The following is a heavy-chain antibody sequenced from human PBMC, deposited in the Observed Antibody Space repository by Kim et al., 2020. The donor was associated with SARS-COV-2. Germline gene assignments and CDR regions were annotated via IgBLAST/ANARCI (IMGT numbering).Heavy chain of an antibody. J-gene: IGHJ4*01. D-gene: IGHD5-12*01. Sequence: GGSLRLSCVASGFTFKAYAMSWVRQAPGKGLEWVSSIYSGSSGTYYADSVKGRFTISRDNSKNTLYLQMSSLTADDTAPYYCARAGFEGHLYVGYFDYWG. CDR1: GFTFKAYA. V-gene: IGHV3-23*05. CDR2: IYSGSSGT. CDR3: ARAGFEGHLYVGYFDY.